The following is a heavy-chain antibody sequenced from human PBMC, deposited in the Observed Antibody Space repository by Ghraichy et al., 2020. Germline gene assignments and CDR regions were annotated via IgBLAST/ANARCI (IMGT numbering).Heavy chain of an antibody. V-gene: IGHV3-11*06. D-gene: IGHD1-1*01. CDR1: GFTFSDYY. Sequence: GGSLRLSCAASGFTFSDYYMSWIRQAPGKGLEWLSYINGKSTYTDYADSVKGRFTISRDNAKNSLYLQMNSLRAEDSGVYYCARDVWNAKPDFWGQGALVTVSS. CDR3: ARDVWNAKPDF. CDR2: INGKSTYT. J-gene: IGHJ4*02.